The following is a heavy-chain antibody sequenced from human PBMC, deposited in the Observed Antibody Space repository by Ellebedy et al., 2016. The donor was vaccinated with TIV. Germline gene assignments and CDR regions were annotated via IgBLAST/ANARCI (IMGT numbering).Heavy chain of an antibody. CDR2: IYQDGSDQ. J-gene: IGHJ5*02. Sequence: GGSLRLSCAASGFSFRSYWMSWVRQAPGKGLEWVANIYQDGSDQYYADSVKGRFTISRENANKSLFLQMNSLRVDDTAVYYCARRGSYGDYAVQVNSWFDTWGQGTLVSVSS. CDR1: GFSFRSYW. CDR3: ARRGSYGDYAVQVNSWFDT. V-gene: IGHV3-7*01. D-gene: IGHD4-17*01.